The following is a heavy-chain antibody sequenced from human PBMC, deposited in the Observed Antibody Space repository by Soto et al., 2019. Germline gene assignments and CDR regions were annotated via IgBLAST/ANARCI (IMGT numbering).Heavy chain of an antibody. CDR2: IYYSGST. CDR1: GGSISSSSYY. Sequence: SETLSLTCTVSGGSISSSSYYWGWIRQPPGKGLAWIGSIYYSGSTYNNPSLKSRVTISVDTSKNQFSLKLSSVTAADTAVYYCARAYYDTDGYSLDPWGQGTLVTVSS. CDR3: ARAYYDTDGYSLDP. V-gene: IGHV4-39*01. J-gene: IGHJ5*02. D-gene: IGHD3-22*01.